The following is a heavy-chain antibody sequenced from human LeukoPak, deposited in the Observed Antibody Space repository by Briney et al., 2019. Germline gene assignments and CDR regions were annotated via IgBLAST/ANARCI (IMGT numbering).Heavy chain of an antibody. D-gene: IGHD4/OR15-4a*01. CDR3: AREPLGAAGFDY. J-gene: IGHJ4*02. Sequence: SETLSLTCTVSGGSISSYYWSWIRQPPGKGLEWIGYIYYSGSTNYNPSLKSRVTISVDTSKNQFSLKLSSVTAADTAVYYCAREPLGAAGFDYWGQGTLVTVSS. V-gene: IGHV4-59*01. CDR1: GGSISSYY. CDR2: IYYSGST.